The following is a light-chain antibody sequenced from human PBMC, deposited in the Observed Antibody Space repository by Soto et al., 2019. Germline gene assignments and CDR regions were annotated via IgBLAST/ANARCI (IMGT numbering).Light chain of an antibody. CDR1: QSISSW. CDR3: RQYNSYPWT. J-gene: IGKJ1*01. CDR2: KAS. V-gene: IGKV1-5*03. Sequence: DIQMTQSPSTLSASVGDRVTITCRASQSISSWLAWYQQKPGKAPKLLIYKASSLESGVPSRFSGSGSGTDFTLTISSLQPDDFATYYCRQYNSYPWTFGQGTKVEIK.